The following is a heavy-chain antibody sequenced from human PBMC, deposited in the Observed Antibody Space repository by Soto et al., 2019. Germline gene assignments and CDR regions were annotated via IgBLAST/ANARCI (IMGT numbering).Heavy chain of an antibody. CDR2: IKPDNGDT. Sequence: QLQLVQSGAEVERPGASVRVSCKAYGYPFSKYGISWIRQAPGQGLEWMGWIKPDNGDTNYAQKFQGRVTMTTDTASNTAYRELSSLRSDDTAVYYCATSYEAGVDPWGQGTRVSVPS. CDR3: ATSYEAGVDP. D-gene: IGHD5-12*01. V-gene: IGHV1-18*04. CDR1: GYPFSKYG. J-gene: IGHJ5*02.